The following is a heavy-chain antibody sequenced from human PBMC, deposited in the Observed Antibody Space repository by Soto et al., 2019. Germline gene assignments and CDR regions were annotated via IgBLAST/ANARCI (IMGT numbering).Heavy chain of an antibody. CDR1: GGSISSSNW. V-gene: IGHV4-4*02. CDR3: AREGSSGASGSGWYYFDY. CDR2: IYHSGST. J-gene: IGHJ4*02. Sequence: KPSETLSLTCAVSGGSISSSNWWSWVRQPPGKGLEWIGEIYHSGSTNYNPSLKSRVTISVDKSKNQFSLKLSSVTAADTAVYYCAREGSSGASGSGWYYFDYWGQGTLVTVSS. D-gene: IGHD6-19*01.